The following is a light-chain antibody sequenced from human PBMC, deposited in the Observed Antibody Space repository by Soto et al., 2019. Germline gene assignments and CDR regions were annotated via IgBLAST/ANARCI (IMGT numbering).Light chain of an antibody. V-gene: IGKV3-20*01. J-gene: IGKJ4*01. CDR1: QSVRNNY. Sequence: EIVFTQSPGTLSLSPGERATLSCRASQSVRNNYLAWYQQKPGQAPRLLIYDASSRATGIPERFSGGGSGTDFTLTISRLEPEDFAVYYCQQFSSYPLTFGGGTKVDIK. CDR3: QQFSSYPLT. CDR2: DAS.